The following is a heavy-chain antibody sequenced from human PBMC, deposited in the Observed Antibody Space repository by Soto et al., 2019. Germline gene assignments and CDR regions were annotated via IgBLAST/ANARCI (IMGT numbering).Heavy chain of an antibody. V-gene: IGHV1-69*02. Sequence: QVQLVQSGAEVKKPGSSVKVSCKASGGTFSSYTISWVRQAPGQGLEWMGRIIPILGIPNYAQKFQGRVTXPXXKATSTAYMELSSLRSEDTAVYYCARFRGSYGMDVWGQGTTVTVSS. CDR1: GGTFSSYT. CDR2: IIPILGIP. J-gene: IGHJ6*02. CDR3: ARFRGSYGMDV. D-gene: IGHD3-10*01.